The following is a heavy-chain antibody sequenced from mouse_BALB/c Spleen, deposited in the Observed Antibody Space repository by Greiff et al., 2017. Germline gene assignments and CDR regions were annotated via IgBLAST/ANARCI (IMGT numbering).Heavy chain of an antibody. CDR3: TKEEVKDYDGSWFAY. V-gene: IGHV5-6-4*01. Sequence: EVNVVESGGGLVKPGGSLKLSCAASGFTFSSYTMSWVRQTPEKRLEWVATISSGGSYTYYPDSVKGRFTISRDNAKNTLYLQMSSLKSEDTAMYYCTKEEVKDYDGSWFAYWGQGTLVTVSA. CDR2: ISSGGSYT. J-gene: IGHJ3*01. CDR1: GFTFSSYT. D-gene: IGHD2-4*01.